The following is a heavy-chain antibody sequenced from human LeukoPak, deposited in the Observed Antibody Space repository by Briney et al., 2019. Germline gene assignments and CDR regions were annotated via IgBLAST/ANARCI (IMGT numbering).Heavy chain of an antibody. CDR3: ARDTNYVDTAMVEDY. CDR1: GCTFSDYY. D-gene: IGHD5-18*01. Sequence: GGSLTLSCAASGCTFSDYYMSWIRQAPGKGLEWVAYISSSGSTIYYADSVKGRFTISRDNAKNSLYLPLNSLRAAATAVYYCARDTNYVDTAMVEDYWGQGTLVTVSS. J-gene: IGHJ4*02. CDR2: ISSSGSTI. V-gene: IGHV3-11*01.